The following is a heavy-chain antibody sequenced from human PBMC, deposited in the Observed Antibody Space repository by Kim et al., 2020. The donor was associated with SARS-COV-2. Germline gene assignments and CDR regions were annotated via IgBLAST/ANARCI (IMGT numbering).Heavy chain of an antibody. CDR1: GFTFSSSA. J-gene: IGHJ3*02. D-gene: IGHD1-26*01. Sequence: GGSLRLSCAASGFTFSSSAMHWVRQATGKGLEWVARIRSNGNSYAPAYTAAGKGISTITSNNSMYVAFMHMNSMKTEETDGYYGARVPGSAFAFCDAYD. CDR2: IRSNGNSYAP. V-gene: IGHV3-73*01. CDR3: ARVPGSAFAFCDAYD.